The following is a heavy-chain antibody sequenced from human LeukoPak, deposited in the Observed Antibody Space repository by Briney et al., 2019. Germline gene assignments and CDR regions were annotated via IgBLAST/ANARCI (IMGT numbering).Heavy chain of an antibody. J-gene: IGHJ4*02. Sequence: GGSLRLSCAASGFTFSSYSMNWVRQAPGKGLEWVSSISSSSSYIYYADSVKGRFTISRDNVKNSLYLQMNSLRAEDTAVYYCARGVTRGSTTYYFDYWGQGTLVTVSS. CDR2: ISSSSSYI. V-gene: IGHV3-21*01. D-gene: IGHD2-2*01. CDR1: GFTFSSYS. CDR3: ARGVTRGSTTYYFDY.